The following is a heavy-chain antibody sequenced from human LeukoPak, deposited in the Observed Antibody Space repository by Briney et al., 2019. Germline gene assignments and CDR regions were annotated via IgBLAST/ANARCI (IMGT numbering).Heavy chain of an antibody. J-gene: IGHJ4*02. CDR3: ARVLTAYYRIDY. CDR2: IYHSGST. CDR1: GGSISSGGYY. D-gene: IGHD3-9*01. Sequence: PSQTLSLTCTVSGGSISSGGYYWSWIRQPPGKGLEWIGYIYHSGSTYYNPSLKSRVTISVDRSKNQFSLRLSSVTAADTAVYYCARVLTAYYRIDYWGQGTLVTVSS. V-gene: IGHV4-30-2*01.